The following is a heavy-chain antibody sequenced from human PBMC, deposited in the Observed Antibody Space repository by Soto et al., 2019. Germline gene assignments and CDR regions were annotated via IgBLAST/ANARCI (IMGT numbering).Heavy chain of an antibody. J-gene: IGHJ4*02. Sequence: PSETLSLTCTVSGGSISSGDYYWSWIRQPPGKGLEWIGYIYYSGSTYYNPSLKSRVTISVDTSKNQFSLKLSSVTAADTAVYYCARGAGVGALVNWGQGTLVTVSS. CDR2: IYYSGST. V-gene: IGHV4-30-4*01. CDR1: GGSISSGDYY. CDR3: ARGAGVGALVN. D-gene: IGHD1-26*01.